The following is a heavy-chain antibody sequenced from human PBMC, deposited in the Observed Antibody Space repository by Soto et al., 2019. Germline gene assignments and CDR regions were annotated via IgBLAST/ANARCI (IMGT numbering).Heavy chain of an antibody. Sequence: SETLSLTCTVSGGSISSGDYYWSWIRQPPGKGLAWIGYIYYSGSTYYNPSLKSRDTISVDTSKNQFSLKLSSVTAADTAVYYCARGAAYSSSWYYFDYCCQGSLVTDAS. CDR1: GGSISSGDYY. D-gene: IGHD6-13*01. CDR3: ARGAAYSSSWYYFDY. CDR2: IYYSGST. J-gene: IGHJ4*02. V-gene: IGHV4-30-4*01.